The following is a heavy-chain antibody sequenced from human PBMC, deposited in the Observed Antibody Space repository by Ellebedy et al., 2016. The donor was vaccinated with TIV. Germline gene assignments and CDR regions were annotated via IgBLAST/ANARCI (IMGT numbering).Heavy chain of an antibody. Sequence: ASVKVSXXASGYTFTSYYMHWVRQAPGQGLEWMGIINPSGGSTSYAQKFQGRVTMTRDTSTSTVYMELSSLRSEDTAVYYCARGRVVKWYFDLWGRGTLVTVSS. V-gene: IGHV1-46*01. D-gene: IGHD3-3*01. CDR1: GYTFTSYY. CDR3: ARGRVVKWYFDL. J-gene: IGHJ2*01. CDR2: INPSGGST.